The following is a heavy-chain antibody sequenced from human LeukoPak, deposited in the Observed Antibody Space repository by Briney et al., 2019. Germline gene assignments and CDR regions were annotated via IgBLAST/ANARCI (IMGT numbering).Heavy chain of an antibody. V-gene: IGHV1-69*01. J-gene: IGHJ4*02. D-gene: IGHD3-3*01. CDR1: GGTFSSYA. CDR3: ARDPTRATIFGVEGG. CDR2: IIPIFGTA. Sequence: SVKVSCKASGGTFSSYAISWVRQAPGQGLEWMGGIIPIFGTANYAQKFQGRVTITADESTSTAYMELSSLRSEDTGVYYCARDPTRATIFGVEGGWGQGTLVTVSS.